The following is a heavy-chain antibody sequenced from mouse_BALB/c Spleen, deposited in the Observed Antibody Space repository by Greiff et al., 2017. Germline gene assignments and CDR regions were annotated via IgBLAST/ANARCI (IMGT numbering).Heavy chain of an antibody. V-gene: IGHV10S3*01. CDR1: GFTFNTNA. CDR3: VREALLRYFDV. Sequence: EVQLVETGGGLVQPKGSLKLSCAASGFTFNTNAMNWVRQAPGKGLEWVARIRSKSNNYATYYADSVKDRFTISRDDSQSMLYLQMNNLKTEDTAMYYCVREALLRYFDVWGAGTTVTVSS. CDR2: IRSKSNNYAT. D-gene: IGHD1-2*01. J-gene: IGHJ1*01.